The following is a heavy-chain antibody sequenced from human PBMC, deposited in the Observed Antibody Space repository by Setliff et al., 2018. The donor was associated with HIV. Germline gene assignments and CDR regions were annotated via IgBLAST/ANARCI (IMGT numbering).Heavy chain of an antibody. CDR2: INTRSGYT. Sequence: ASVKVSCKASGYTFNNYGISWVRQAPGQGLEWMGWINTRSGYTNYAQNVQGRVTVTMDTSTSTAYMELRSLKSDGTAVYYCARGKTWLRFLDYWGQETLVTVSS. CDR1: GYTFNNYG. CDR3: ARGKTWLRFLDY. D-gene: IGHD5-12*01. V-gene: IGHV1-18*01. J-gene: IGHJ4*02.